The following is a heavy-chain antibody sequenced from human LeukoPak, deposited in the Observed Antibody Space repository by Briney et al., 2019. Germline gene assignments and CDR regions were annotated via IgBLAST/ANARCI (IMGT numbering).Heavy chain of an antibody. CDR3: ARLWTFCGGDCYYHFDY. V-gene: IGHV4-39*01. CDR1: GGSISSSDYY. J-gene: IGHJ4*02. CDR2: IYYSGTT. Sequence: SETLSLTCTVSGGSISSSDYYWAWIRQPQGKGLEWIGNIYYSGTTYYNPPLKSRATISVDTSKNQFSLKLSSVTAADTSVYYCARLWTFCGGDCYYHFDYWGQGTLVTVSS. D-gene: IGHD2-21*02.